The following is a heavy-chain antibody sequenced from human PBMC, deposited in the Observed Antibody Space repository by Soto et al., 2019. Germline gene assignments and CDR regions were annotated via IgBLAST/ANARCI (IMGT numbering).Heavy chain of an antibody. V-gene: IGHV1-69*13. CDR2: IIPIFGTA. CDR1: GGTFSSYA. D-gene: IGHD3-10*01. J-gene: IGHJ6*02. Sequence: ASVKVSCKASGGTFSSYAISWVRQAPGQGLEWMGGIIPIFGTANYAQKFQGRVTITADESTSTAYMELSSLRSEDTAVYYCASCYYGSGSYGLNYYYYGMDVWGQGTTATVSS. CDR3: ASCYYGSGSYGLNYYYYGMDV.